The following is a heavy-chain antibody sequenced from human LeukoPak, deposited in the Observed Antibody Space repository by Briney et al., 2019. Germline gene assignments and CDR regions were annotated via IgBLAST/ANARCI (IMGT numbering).Heavy chain of an antibody. D-gene: IGHD4-17*01. J-gene: IGHJ4*01. CDR3: APIFGDYSDFDS. CDR2: ITHFGST. CDR1: GGSLTTYF. V-gene: IGHV4-34*01. Sequence: PSETLSLTCAVYGGSLTTYFWSWIRLPPGKGLEWIGEITHFGSTNYNPSLRGRVTISRDTSKNQFSLRLTSVTAADTAVYYCAPIFGDYSDFDSWGQGTLVTVSS.